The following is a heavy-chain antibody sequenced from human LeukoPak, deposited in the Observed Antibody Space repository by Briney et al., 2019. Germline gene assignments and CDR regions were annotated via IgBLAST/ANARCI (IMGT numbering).Heavy chain of an antibody. D-gene: IGHD3-22*01. J-gene: IGHJ4*02. CDR1: GGSFSGYY. V-gene: IGHV3-11*04. CDR3: ARGPWEDYYDSSGYFYFEF. Sequence: LSLTCAVYGGSFSGYYWSWIRQAPGKGLECVSYISRSGSTIYYADSVKGRFTISRDNAKNSLYLQMNSLRAEDTAVYYCARGPWEDYYDSSGYFYFEFWGQGILVTVSS. CDR2: ISRSGSTI.